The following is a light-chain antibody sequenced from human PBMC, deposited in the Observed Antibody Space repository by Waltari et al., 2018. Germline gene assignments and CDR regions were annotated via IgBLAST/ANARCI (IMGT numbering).Light chain of an antibody. Sequence: EYVLTQSPGTLSLSPGAGATLSCRASQTVGAYLAWYQQTPGQAPRLLIYHSSNRATGIPDRFSGSGSGTDFTLTITRLEPEDFAVYYCQQYRSAPYTFGQGTKLEIK. CDR2: HSS. V-gene: IGKV3-20*01. CDR1: QTVGAY. CDR3: QQYRSAPYT. J-gene: IGKJ2*01.